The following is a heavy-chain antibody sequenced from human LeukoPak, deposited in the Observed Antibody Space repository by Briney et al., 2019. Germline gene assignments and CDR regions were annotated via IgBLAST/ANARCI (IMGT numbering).Heavy chain of an antibody. D-gene: IGHD3-22*01. Sequence: GGSLRLSCTASGFTFGDYVMSWVRQAPGKGLEWVGFIRSKAYGGTPEYAASVKGRFTISRDDSKSIAYLQMNSLETEDTAVYYCTRDQLLGSTGYPEFDYWGQGTLVTVSS. CDR1: GFTFGDYV. J-gene: IGHJ4*02. CDR3: TRDQLLGSTGYPEFDY. V-gene: IGHV3-49*04. CDR2: IRSKAYGGTP.